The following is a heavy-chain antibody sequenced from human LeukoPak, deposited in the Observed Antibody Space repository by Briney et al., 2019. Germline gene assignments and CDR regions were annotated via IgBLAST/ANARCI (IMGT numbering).Heavy chain of an antibody. J-gene: IGHJ6*02. CDR1: GYSFMNYG. Sequence: VASVKVSCKASGYSFMNYGVSWVRQAPGQGLEWMGWISADNGNTNYAQKLQGRVTMTTDTSTSTAYMELRSLRSDDTAVYYCGRDWSGSYSWARFYYYGMDVWGQGTTVTVSS. CDR3: GRDWSGSYSWARFYYYGMDV. D-gene: IGHD1-26*01. V-gene: IGHV1-18*01. CDR2: ISADNGNT.